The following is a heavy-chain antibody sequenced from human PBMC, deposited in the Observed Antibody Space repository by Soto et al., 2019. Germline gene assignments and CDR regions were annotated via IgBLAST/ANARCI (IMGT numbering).Heavy chain of an antibody. V-gene: IGHV1-18*01. CDR2: ISAYNGNT. CDR3: ARDQERSSGWPFDY. J-gene: IGHJ4*02. D-gene: IGHD6-19*01. CDR1: GYTFTSYV. Sequence: ASVKVSCKASGYTFTSYVISWVRQAPGQGLEWMGWISAYNGNTNYAQKLQGRVTMTTDTSTSTAYMELRSLRSDDTAVYYCARDQERSSGWPFDYWGQGTLVTAPQ.